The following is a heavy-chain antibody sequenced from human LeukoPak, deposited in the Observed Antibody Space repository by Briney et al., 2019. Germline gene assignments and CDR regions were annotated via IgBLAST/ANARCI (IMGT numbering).Heavy chain of an antibody. CDR3: ATRSGDFWSGFVN. CDR1: GHSLSELS. V-gene: IGHV1-24*01. D-gene: IGHD3-3*01. Sequence: ASVTVSCKVSGHSLSELSILWVRQAPGKGLEGRGGFHPEEAKMVYSQNFQGRVTMTQDTSTQPAYMELSGLTSDDTAVYYCATRSGDFWSGFVNWGQGTLVTVSS. J-gene: IGHJ4*02. CDR2: FHPEEAKM.